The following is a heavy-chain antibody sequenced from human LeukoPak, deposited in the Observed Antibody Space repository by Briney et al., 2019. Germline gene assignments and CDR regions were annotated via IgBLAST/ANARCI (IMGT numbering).Heavy chain of an antibody. CDR2: ISYDGSNK. Sequence: GGSLRLSCAASGFTFSSYGMHWVRQAPGKGLEWVAVISYDGSNKYYADSVKGRFTISRDNSKNTLYLQMNSLRADDTAVYYCARVSRDLTSPFDYWGQGTLVTVSS. J-gene: IGHJ4*02. V-gene: IGHV3-30*03. D-gene: IGHD3-9*01. CDR1: GFTFSSYG. CDR3: ARVSRDLTSPFDY.